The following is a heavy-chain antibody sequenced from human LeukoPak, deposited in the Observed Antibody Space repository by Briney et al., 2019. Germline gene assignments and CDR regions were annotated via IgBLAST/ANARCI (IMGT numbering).Heavy chain of an antibody. D-gene: IGHD6-13*01. CDR2: ISAYNGNT. J-gene: IGHJ6*02. V-gene: IGHV1-18*01. CDR1: GYTFTSYG. CDR3: ARDPGIAAAGTSYYYYYGMDV. Sequence: ASVKVSCKASGYTFTSYGISWVRQAPGQGLEWMGWISAYNGNTNYAQKLQGRVTMTTDTSTSTAYMELRSPRSDDTAVYYCARDPGIAAAGTSYYYYYGMDVWGQGTTVTVSS.